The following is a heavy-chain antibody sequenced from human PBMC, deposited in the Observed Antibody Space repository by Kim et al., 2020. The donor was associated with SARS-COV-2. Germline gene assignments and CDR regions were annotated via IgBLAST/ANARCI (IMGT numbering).Heavy chain of an antibody. D-gene: IGHD2-15*01. J-gene: IGHJ4*02. CDR2: NGNT. CDR3: LGGYYFDY. Sequence: NGNTKHSQKFWGRATFTRDTSASTAYMELSSLISEDSAVYYCLGGYYFDYWGQGTLVTVSS. V-gene: IGHV1-3*01.